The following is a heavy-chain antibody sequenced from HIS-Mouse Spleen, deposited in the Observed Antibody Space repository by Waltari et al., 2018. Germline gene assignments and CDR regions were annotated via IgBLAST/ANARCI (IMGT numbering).Heavy chain of an antibody. D-gene: IGHD6-13*01. V-gene: IGHV1-46*03. CDR3: ARGSGYSSSWDAFDI. CDR2: INPSGGST. J-gene: IGHJ3*02. Sequence: QVQLVQSGAEVKKPWASVKVVCKASGYTFTSYYMHWVRQAPGKGLEWMGIINPSGGSTSYEQKFQGRVTMTRDTSTSTVYMELSSLRSEDTAVYYCARGSGYSSSWDAFDIWGQGTMVTVSS. CDR1: GYTFTSYY.